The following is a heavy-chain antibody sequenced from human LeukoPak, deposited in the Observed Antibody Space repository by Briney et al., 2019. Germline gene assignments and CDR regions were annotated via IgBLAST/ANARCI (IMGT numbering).Heavy chain of an antibody. CDR1: GYAFTSYD. Sequence: ASVKVSCKASGYAFTSYDINWVRQATGQGLEWMGYMNPNSGNGGYAQKFQGRVTITTDTSISTAYMELRGLTSEDTAVYYCARELRRDDIWGQGTLVTVSS. J-gene: IGHJ3*02. CDR2: MNPNSGNG. V-gene: IGHV1-8*03. CDR3: ARELRRDDI. D-gene: IGHD6-25*01.